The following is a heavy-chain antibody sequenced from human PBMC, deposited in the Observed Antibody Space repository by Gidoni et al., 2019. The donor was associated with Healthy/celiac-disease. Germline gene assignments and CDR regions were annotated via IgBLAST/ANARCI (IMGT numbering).Heavy chain of an antibody. CDR1: GGSFSGYY. D-gene: IGHD2-15*01. Sequence: QVQLQQWGAGLLKPSETLSLTSADYGGSFSGYYWSWIRQPPGKGREWSGEIKHSGSTNYNPSLKSRFNISVDTSKNQFSLKLSSVTAADTAVYYCARGGYCSGGSCYSPLDYWGQGTLVTVSS. V-gene: IGHV4-34*01. CDR3: ARGGYCSGGSCYSPLDY. J-gene: IGHJ4*02. CDR2: IKHSGST.